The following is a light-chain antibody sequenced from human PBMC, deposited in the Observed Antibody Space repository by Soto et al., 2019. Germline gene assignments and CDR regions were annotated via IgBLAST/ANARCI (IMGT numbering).Light chain of an antibody. CDR3: QQTSSFPLT. J-gene: IGKJ4*01. V-gene: IGKV1-12*01. Sequence: DIQVTQSPSSVSASVGDRVTITCRASQGLVSWLAWYQQKPGKAPKLLIYAASSFQSGVPSRFSGSGSGTDFTLAISSLQPEHFATYYCQQTSSFPLTFDGVTKVAIK. CDR2: AAS. CDR1: QGLVSW.